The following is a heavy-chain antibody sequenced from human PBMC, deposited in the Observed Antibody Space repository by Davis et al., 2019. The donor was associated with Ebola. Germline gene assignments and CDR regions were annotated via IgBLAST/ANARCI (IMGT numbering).Heavy chain of an antibody. J-gene: IGHJ5*02. D-gene: IGHD4-17*01. CDR1: GFTFSSYG. CDR2: IWYDGSNK. V-gene: IGHV3-33*06. CDR3: AKDTMTTQIENWFDP. Sequence: GGSLRLSCAASGFTFSSYGMHWVRQAPGKGLEWVAVIWYDGSNKYYADSVKGRFTISRDNSKNKLYLQMNSLRAEDTAVYYCAKDTMTTQIENWFDPWGQGTLVTVSS.